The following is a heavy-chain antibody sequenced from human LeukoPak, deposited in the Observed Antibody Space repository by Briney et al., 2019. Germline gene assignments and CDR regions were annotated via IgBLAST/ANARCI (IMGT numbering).Heavy chain of an antibody. CDR3: ARDRIPLRYFDWLPEGAFDI. J-gene: IGHJ3*02. CDR2: IWYDGSNK. Sequence: PGGSLRLSCAASGFTFSSYGMHWVRQAPGKGLEWVAVIWYDGSNKYYADSVKGRFTISRDNSKNTLYLQMNSLRAEDTAVYYCARDRIPLRYFDWLPEGAFDIWGQGTMVTVPS. D-gene: IGHD3-9*01. CDR1: GFTFSSYG. V-gene: IGHV3-33*01.